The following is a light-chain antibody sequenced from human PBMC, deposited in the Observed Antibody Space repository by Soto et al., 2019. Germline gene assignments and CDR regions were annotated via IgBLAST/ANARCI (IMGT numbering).Light chain of an antibody. CDR2: RAS. V-gene: IGKV3-20*01. CDR1: QSVSSSY. CDR3: QQYGSSTLT. J-gene: IGKJ4*01. Sequence: ENVLTQSPGTLSLSSGERATLSCRASQSVSSSYLAWYQQKPGQARRLLIYRASSRATGIPDRFSGSGSGTDFPLTISRLEPEDSAVYYCQQYGSSTLTFGGGTKLDI.